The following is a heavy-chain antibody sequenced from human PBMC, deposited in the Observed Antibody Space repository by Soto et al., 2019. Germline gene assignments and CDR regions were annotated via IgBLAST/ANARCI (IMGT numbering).Heavy chain of an antibody. Sequence: VADGSIISLSDCRSCNSQPPGKGLERIGSIYYSGSTYYNPSLKSRVTISVDTSKNQFSLKLSSVTAADTAVYYCARTPYDFWSGSHGFDPWGQGTLVTVSS. CDR3: ARTPYDFWSGSHGFDP. D-gene: IGHD3-3*01. CDR2: IYYSGST. V-gene: IGHV4-39*01. CDR1: DGSIISLSDC. J-gene: IGHJ5*02.